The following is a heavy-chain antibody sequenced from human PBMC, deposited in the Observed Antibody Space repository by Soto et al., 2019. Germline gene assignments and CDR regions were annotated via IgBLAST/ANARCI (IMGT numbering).Heavy chain of an antibody. V-gene: IGHV3-23*01. J-gene: IGHJ1*01. D-gene: IGHD6-19*01. CDR3: AKADGEQWLIPHLDN. Sequence: WGSLRLSCEASGFNFEKFAIGCVRQSALEGLEWVSGISCCGGSTFYADSVKGRFSLARDDSKNTLSLQLNSLRVEDTAHYYCAKADGEQWLIPHLDNWGQGTQVTVSS. CDR2: ISCCGGST. CDR1: GFNFEKFA.